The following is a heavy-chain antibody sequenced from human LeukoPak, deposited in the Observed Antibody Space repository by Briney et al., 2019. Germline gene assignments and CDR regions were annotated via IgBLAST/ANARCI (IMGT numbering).Heavy chain of an antibody. Sequence: SETLSLTCTVSGGSISSGDYYWSWIRQPPGKGLEWIGYIYYSGSTYYNPSLKSRVTISVDTSKNQFSLKLSSVTAADTAVYYCARELIDRGMDVWGQGTTVTVSS. D-gene: IGHD3-22*01. CDR2: IYYSGST. V-gene: IGHV4-30-4*01. CDR1: GGSISSGDYY. J-gene: IGHJ6*02. CDR3: ARELIDRGMDV.